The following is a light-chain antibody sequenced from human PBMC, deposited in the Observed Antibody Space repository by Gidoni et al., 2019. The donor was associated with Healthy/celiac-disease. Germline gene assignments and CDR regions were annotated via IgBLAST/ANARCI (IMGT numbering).Light chain of an antibody. V-gene: IGKV1-5*01. Sequence: DIQMTQSPSTLSASVGDRVTITCRASQSISSWLARYQQKPGKAPKLLIYDASSLESGVPSRFSGSGSGTEFTRTISSLQPDDFATYYCQQYNSYSRTFGQGTKVEIK. CDR3: QQYNSYSRT. CDR1: QSISSW. CDR2: DAS. J-gene: IGKJ1*01.